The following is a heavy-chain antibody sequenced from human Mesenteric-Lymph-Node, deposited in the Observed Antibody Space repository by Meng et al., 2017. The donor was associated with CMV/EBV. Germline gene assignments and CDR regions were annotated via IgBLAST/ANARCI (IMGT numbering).Heavy chain of an antibody. CDR3: ARDSGDYCFDY. CDR2: IYHSGST. CDR1: GGAISSGGYS. D-gene: IGHD2/OR15-2a*01. V-gene: IGHV4-30-2*01. J-gene: IGHJ4*02. Sequence: CAVSGGAISSGGYSWSWIRQPPGKGLEWIGYIYHSGSTYYNPSLKSRVTISVDRSKNQFSLKLSSVTAADTAVYYCARDSGDYCFDYWGQGTLVTVSS.